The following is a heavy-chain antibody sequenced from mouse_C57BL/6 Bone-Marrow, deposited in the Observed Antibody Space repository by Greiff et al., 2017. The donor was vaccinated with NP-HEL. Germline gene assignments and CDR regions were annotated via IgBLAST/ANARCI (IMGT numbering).Heavy chain of an antibody. D-gene: IGHD4-1*01. CDR3: ARQLGFAY. J-gene: IGHJ3*01. Sequence: EVNLVESGGGLVQPGGSLKLSCAASGFTFRDYYMYWVRQTPEKRLEWVAYISNGGGSTYYPDTVKGRFTISRDNAKNTLYLQMSRLKSEDTAMYYCARQLGFAYWGQGTLVTVSA. CDR1: GFTFRDYY. CDR2: ISNGGGST. V-gene: IGHV5-12*01.